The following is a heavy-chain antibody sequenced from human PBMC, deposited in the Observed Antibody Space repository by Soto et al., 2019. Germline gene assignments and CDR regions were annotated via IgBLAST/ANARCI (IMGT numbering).Heavy chain of an antibody. CDR2: IKEDGSEK. D-gene: IGHD2-15*01. CDR3: ARGQYGGKGY. CDR1: GFTFSSYW. Sequence: EVQLVESGGGLVQPGGSLRLSCAASGFTFSSYWMNWVRQAPGKGLEWVANIKEDGSEKNYVDSVKGRFIISRDNAKESLFLQMKSLRAEDTAVYYCARGQYGGKGYWGQGTLVTVSS. V-gene: IGHV3-7*03. J-gene: IGHJ4*02.